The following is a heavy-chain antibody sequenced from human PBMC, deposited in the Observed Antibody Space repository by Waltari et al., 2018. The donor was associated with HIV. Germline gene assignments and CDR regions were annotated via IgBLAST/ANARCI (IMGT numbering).Heavy chain of an antibody. D-gene: IGHD2-21*02. J-gene: IGHJ3*02. CDR1: GYTFTSYG. CDR2: ISAYNGNT. V-gene: IGHV1-18*01. CDR3: ARAGHIVVVTAIRGAFDI. Sequence: QVQLVQSGAEVKKPGASVKVSSKASGYTFTSYGISWVRPAPGQGLEWMGWISAYNGNTNYAQKLQGRVTMTTDTSTSTAYMELRSLRSDDTAVYYCARAGHIVVVTAIRGAFDIWGQGTMVTVSS.